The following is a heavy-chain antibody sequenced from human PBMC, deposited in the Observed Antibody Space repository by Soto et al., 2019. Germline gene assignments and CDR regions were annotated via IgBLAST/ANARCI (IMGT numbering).Heavy chain of an antibody. Sequence: QVQLQESGPGLVKPSETLSLNCTVSGGPISSYYWCWIRQSPGKGLEWIGYIYYSGSTNYNPSLKCRVTISVDTSKNQFALELSSVTAADTAVYYCARGSSGWPPRLDYWGQGTLVTVSS. V-gene: IGHV4-59*01. J-gene: IGHJ4*02. D-gene: IGHD6-19*01. CDR3: ARGSSGWPPRLDY. CDR1: GGPISSYY. CDR2: IYYSGST.